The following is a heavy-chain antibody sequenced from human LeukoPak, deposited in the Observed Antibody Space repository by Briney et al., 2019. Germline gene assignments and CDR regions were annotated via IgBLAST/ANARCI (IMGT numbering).Heavy chain of an antibody. Sequence: PGGSLRLSCAASGFTFSSYWMSWVRQAPGKGLEWAVNIKQDGSEKYYVDSGKGRFTISRDNAKNSLYLQMNSLRAEDTAVYYCARHYRGMYSSGFPGYFDLWGRGTLVTVSS. J-gene: IGHJ2*01. CDR3: ARHYRGMYSSGFPGYFDL. D-gene: IGHD6-19*01. V-gene: IGHV3-7*01. CDR2: IKQDGSEK. CDR1: GFTFSSYW.